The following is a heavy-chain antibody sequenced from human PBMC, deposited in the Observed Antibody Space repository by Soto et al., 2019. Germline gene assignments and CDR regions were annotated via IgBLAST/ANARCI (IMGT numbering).Heavy chain of an antibody. CDR2: ISAYNGNT. Sequence: ASVKVSCKASGYTFTSYGISWVRQAPGQGLEWMGWISAYNGNTNYAQKLQGRVTMTTDTSTSTAYMELRSLRSDDTAVYYCARGPPPIAVALVEEYFQHWGQGTLVTVSS. J-gene: IGHJ1*01. CDR3: ARGPPPIAVALVEEYFQH. D-gene: IGHD6-19*01. CDR1: GYTFTSYG. V-gene: IGHV1-18*01.